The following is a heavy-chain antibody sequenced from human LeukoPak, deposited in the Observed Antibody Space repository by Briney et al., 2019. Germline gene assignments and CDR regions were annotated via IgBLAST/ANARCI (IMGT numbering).Heavy chain of an antibody. CDR1: GFTFSSYA. D-gene: IGHD6-19*01. CDR2: ISGSGGST. V-gene: IGHV3-23*01. CDR3: AKDSDRWGSGYYFDY. J-gene: IGHJ4*02. Sequence: GGSLRLSCAASGFTFSSYAMSWVRQAPGKGLEWVSAISGSGGSTYYADSVKGRFTISRDNSKNTLYLQMNSLRAEDTAVYYCAKDSDRWGSGYYFDYWGQGTLVTVSS.